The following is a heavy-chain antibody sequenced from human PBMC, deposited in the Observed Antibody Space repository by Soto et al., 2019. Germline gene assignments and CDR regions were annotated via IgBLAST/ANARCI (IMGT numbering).Heavy chain of an antibody. CDR1: GYTFTSYH. J-gene: IGHJ4*02. CDR2: ISAYKTNT. V-gene: IGHV1-18*01. Sequence: QVQLVQSGAEVKKPGASVKVSCKTSGYTFTSYHISWVRQAPGQGLEWMGWISAYKTNTNYAQKFQGRVTMTTDTLTCTAYMELRSLRSDDTAVYYCARDTPPTDYWGQGTLVTVSS. CDR3: ARDTPPTDY.